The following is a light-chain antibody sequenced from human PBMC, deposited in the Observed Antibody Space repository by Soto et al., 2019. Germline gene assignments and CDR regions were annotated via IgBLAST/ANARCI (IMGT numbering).Light chain of an antibody. CDR2: AAS. CDR3: QQSYSTPPIT. Sequence: DIQMTQSPSSLSASVGDRVTITCRASQIISTYLNWYQQRAGLAPRLLIYAASSLQSGVPSRFSGSGSGTDFTLTISSLQPEDFATYYCQQSYSTPPITFGQGTRLEIK. CDR1: QIISTY. J-gene: IGKJ5*01. V-gene: IGKV1-39*01.